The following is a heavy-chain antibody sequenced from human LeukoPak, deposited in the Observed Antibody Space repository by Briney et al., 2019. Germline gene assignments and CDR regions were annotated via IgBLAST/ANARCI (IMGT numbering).Heavy chain of an antibody. CDR2: IYYSGST. Sequence: SETLSLTCTVSGGSISSYYWSWIRQPPGKGLEWIGYIYYSGSTNYNPSLKSRVTISVDTSKNQFSLKLSSVTPEDTAVYYCARGELQGNNWFDPWGQGTLVTVSS. D-gene: IGHD1-7*01. V-gene: IGHV4-59*12. J-gene: IGHJ5*02. CDR3: ARGELQGNNWFDP. CDR1: GGSISSYY.